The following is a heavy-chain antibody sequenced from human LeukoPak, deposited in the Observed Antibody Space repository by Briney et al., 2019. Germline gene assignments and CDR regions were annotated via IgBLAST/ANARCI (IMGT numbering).Heavy chain of an antibody. J-gene: IGHJ4*02. V-gene: IGHV4-59*01. CDR3: ARDGYSGSDAL. Sequence: SSETLSLTCTVSGGSISTYYWSWIRQPPGKGLEWIGFIYHSGSTNYNPSLKSRVTISVDTSQNQFYLKLSSVTAADTAVYYCARDGYSGSDALWGQGTLVTVSS. D-gene: IGHD5-12*01. CDR1: GGSISTYY. CDR2: IYHSGST.